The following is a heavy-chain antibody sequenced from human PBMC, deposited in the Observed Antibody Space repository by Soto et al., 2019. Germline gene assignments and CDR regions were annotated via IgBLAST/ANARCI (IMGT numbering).Heavy chain of an antibody. Sequence: GGSLRLSCAASGFTFSSYGIHWVRQAPGKGLESVAVISYDGSNKYYADSVKGRFTISRDNSKNTLYLQMNSLRAEDTAVYYCAKPATRMGNSYYFDYWGQGTLVTVSS. J-gene: IGHJ4*02. CDR1: GFTFSSYG. V-gene: IGHV3-30*18. CDR2: ISYDGSNK. CDR3: AKPATRMGNSYYFDY. D-gene: IGHD4-4*01.